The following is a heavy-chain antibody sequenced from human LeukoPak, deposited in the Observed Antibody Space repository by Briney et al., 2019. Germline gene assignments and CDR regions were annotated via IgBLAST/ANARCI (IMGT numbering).Heavy chain of an antibody. J-gene: IGHJ4*02. CDR1: GYTFTGYY. CDR2: INPNSGGT. Sequence: ASVKVSCKASGYTFTGYYMHWVRQAPGQGLEWMGWINPNSGGTNYAQKFQGRVTMTRDTSISTAYMELSRLRSDDTAVYYCARDEKGTATFNYWGQGTLVTVSS. D-gene: IGHD1-1*01. CDR3: ARDEKGTATFNY. V-gene: IGHV1-2*02.